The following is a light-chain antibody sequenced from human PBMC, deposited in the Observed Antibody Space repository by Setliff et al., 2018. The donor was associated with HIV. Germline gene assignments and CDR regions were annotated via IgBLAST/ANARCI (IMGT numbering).Light chain of an antibody. J-gene: IGKJ1*01. CDR1: QSVSSGY. CDR2: GSS. CDR3: QQYDRSRAS. Sequence: EIVLTQSPGTLSLSPGERATLSCRATQSVSSGYLAWYQQRPGQAPRLLIYGSSSRATGIPDRFSGSGSGTDFTLTISRLEPEDFAVYYCQQYDRSRASFGQGTKVDIK. V-gene: IGKV3-20*01.